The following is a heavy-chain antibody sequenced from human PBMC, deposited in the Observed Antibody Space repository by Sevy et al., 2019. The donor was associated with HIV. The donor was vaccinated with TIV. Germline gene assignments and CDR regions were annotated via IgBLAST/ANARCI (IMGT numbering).Heavy chain of an antibody. CDR2: MNPNSGNT. V-gene: IGHV1-8*01. CDR1: GYTFTSYD. J-gene: IGHJ3*02. D-gene: IGHD1-26*01. CDR3: AREYSGSYNFGDGFDI. Sequence: ASVKVSCKASGYTFTSYDINWVRQATGQGLEWMGWMNPNSGNTGYAQKFQGRVTMTRNTSISTAYMELSSLRSEDTAVYYCAREYSGSYNFGDGFDIWGQGTMVTVSS.